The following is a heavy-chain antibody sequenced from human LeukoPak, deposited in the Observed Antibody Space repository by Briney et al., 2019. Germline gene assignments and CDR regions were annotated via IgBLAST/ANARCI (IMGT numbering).Heavy chain of an antibody. CDR1: GGSISSYF. Sequence: PSETLSLTCAVSGGSISSYFWHWIRQPPGKGVEWIGYISYSGSTNYNLPLKSRVTISRDTSKNQFSLKLSSVTAADTAVYYCATNYYDSSGYYYGLGYWGEGTLVSVCS. V-gene: IGHV4-59*01. CDR2: ISYSGST. J-gene: IGHJ4*02. D-gene: IGHD3-22*01. CDR3: ATNYYDSSGYYYGLGY.